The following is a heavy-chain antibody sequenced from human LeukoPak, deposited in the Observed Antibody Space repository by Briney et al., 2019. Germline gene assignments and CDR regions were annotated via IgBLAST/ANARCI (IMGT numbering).Heavy chain of an antibody. V-gene: IGHV3-23*01. CDR2: ISASGGST. Sequence: PGGSLRLSCAASGFTFSSYAMSWVRQAPGKGLEWVSAISASGGSTYYADSVKGRFTISRDKSKNTLYLQMNSLRAEDTAEYYCAKEGSSGWYSFFDNGGEGTLVTVSS. CDR3: AKEGSSGWYSFFDN. J-gene: IGHJ4*02. D-gene: IGHD6-19*01. CDR1: GFTFSSYA.